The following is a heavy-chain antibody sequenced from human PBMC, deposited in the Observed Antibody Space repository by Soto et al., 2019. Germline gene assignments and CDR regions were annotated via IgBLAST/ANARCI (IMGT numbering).Heavy chain of an antibody. D-gene: IGHD6-13*01. Sequence: QVQLVESGGGVVQPGRSLRLSCAASGFTFSSYAMHWVRQAPGKGLEWVAVISYDGSNKYYADSVKGRFTISRDNSKNTLYLQMNSLRAEDTAVYYCARVEQQLAIWGQGALVTVSS. CDR2: ISYDGSNK. CDR1: GFTFSSYA. V-gene: IGHV3-30-3*01. CDR3: ARVEQQLAI. J-gene: IGHJ4*02.